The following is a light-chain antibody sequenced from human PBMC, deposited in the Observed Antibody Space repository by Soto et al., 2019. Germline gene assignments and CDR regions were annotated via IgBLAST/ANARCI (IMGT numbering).Light chain of an antibody. CDR2: DVT. CDR3: QSFDTSLGGYV. Sequence: QSVLTQPRSVSGSPGQSVTISCTGTSSDVGGSGYVSWFQHYPGKGPKLLIYDVTRRPSGVPARFSVSKSGTSVSLAISGLQADDEADYYCQSFDTSLGGYVFGTGTKVTVL. V-gene: IGLV2-11*01. CDR1: SSDVGGSGY. J-gene: IGLJ1*01.